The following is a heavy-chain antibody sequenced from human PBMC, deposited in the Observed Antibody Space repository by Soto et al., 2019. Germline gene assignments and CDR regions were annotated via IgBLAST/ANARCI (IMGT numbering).Heavy chain of an antibody. Sequence: QLQLVQSAAEVKKPGASVRVSCEASGYTFTSDGINWVRQARGQGGEWMGWIRGYKGNTNYGQKLQGRVTMTTDTSTSTDYMELKSLRSDDTAVYFCARDHSSSWHDFDYWGQGTLVTVSS. CDR2: IRGYKGNT. V-gene: IGHV1-18*01. D-gene: IGHD6-13*01. CDR3: ARDHSSSWHDFDY. CDR1: GYTFTSDG. J-gene: IGHJ4*02.